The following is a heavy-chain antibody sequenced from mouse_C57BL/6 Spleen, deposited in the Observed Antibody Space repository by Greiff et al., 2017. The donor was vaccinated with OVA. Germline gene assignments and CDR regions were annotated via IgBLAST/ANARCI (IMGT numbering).Heavy chain of an antibody. CDR1: GYTFTSYW. CDR2: IYPSVSYT. CDR3: ASSGKGYFDV. J-gene: IGHJ1*03. D-gene: IGHD1-3*01. Sequence: QVQLQQPGAELVMPGASVKLSCKASGYTFTSYWMHWVKQRPGQGLEWIGEIYPSVSYTNYNQQFKGKSTLTVDKSSSTAYMQLSSLTSEDSAVYYCASSGKGYFDVWGTGTTVTVSS. V-gene: IGHV1-69*01.